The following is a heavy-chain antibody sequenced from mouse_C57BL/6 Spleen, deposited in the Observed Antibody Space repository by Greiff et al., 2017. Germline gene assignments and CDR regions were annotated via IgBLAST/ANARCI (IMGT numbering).Heavy chain of an antibody. D-gene: IGHD1-1*01. Sequence: EVQVVESGGGLVKPGGSLKLSCAASGFTFSSYAMSWVRQPPEKRLEWVATISDGGSYTYYPDNVKGRFTISSDNAKDNLYLQMSHLKSEDTAMYYCAVDRLRLTYYFDYWGQGTTLTVSS. CDR1: GFTFSSYA. CDR3: AVDRLRLTYYFDY. CDR2: ISDGGSYT. V-gene: IGHV5-4*01. J-gene: IGHJ2*01.